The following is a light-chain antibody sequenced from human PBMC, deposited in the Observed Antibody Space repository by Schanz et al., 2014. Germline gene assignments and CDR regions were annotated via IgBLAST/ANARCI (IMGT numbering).Light chain of an antibody. J-gene: IGKJ2*01. Sequence: EIVLTQSPGTLSLSPGERATLSCRASQSVSSSYLAWYQQNPGQAPRLLIFGASSRATGVPDRFSASGSGTDFPLTISRLEPEDFAVFYCQQYHTSPYTFGQGTKLEIK. CDR3: QQYHTSPYT. CDR1: QSVSSSY. CDR2: GAS. V-gene: IGKV3-20*01.